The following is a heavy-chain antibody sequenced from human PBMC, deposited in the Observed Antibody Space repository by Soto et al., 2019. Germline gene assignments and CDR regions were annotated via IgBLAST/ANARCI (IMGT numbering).Heavy chain of an antibody. CDR2: IYYSGST. D-gene: IGHD5-12*01. J-gene: IGHJ2*01. V-gene: IGHV4-31*03. CDR1: GGSISSGGYY. Sequence: PSETLSLTCTVSGGSISSGGYYWSWIRQHPGKGLEWIGYIYYSGSTYYNPSHKSRVTISVDTSKNQFSLKLSSVTAADTAVYYCARMVSGWLRYYWYFDLWGRGTLVTVSS. CDR3: ARMVSGWLRYYWYFDL.